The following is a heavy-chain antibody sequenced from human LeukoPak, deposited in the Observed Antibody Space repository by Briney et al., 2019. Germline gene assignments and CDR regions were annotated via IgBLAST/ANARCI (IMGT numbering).Heavy chain of an antibody. CDR2: INGSGSST. CDR3: ARDLQMATIPPSYGMDV. D-gene: IGHD5-24*01. V-gene: IGHV3-23*01. J-gene: IGHJ6*02. CDR1: GFTFSSYA. Sequence: PGGSLRLSCAASGFTFSSYAMSWVRQAPGKGLEWVSVINGSGSSTNYADSVKGRFTISRDNSKNTLYLQMNSLRAEDTAVYYCARDLQMATIPPSYGMDVWGQGTTVTVSS.